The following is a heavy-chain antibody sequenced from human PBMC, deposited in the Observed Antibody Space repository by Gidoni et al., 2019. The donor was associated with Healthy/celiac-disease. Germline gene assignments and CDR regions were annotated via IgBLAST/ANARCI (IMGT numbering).Heavy chain of an antibody. V-gene: IGHV4-34*01. J-gene: IGHJ4*02. CDR1: GGSFSGYY. CDR2: INHSGST. CDR3: ASRKSTVRGFGAGSGYYFDY. D-gene: IGHD3-10*01. Sequence: QVQLQQWGAGLLKPSATLSLTCAVYGGSFSGYYWSWIRQPPGKGLEWIGEINHSGSTNYNPSLKSRVTISVDTSKNQFSLKLSSVTAADTAVYYCASRKSTVRGFGAGSGYYFDYWGQGTLVTVSS.